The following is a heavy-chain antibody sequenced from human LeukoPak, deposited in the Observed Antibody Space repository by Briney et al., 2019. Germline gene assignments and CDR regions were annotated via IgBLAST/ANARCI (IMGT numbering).Heavy chain of an antibody. J-gene: IGHJ4*02. V-gene: IGHV3-23*01. D-gene: IGHD6-19*01. CDR2: TSGSGNVI. CDR3: AKARYNNGWDYFDY. CDR1: GFTFGTSA. Sequence: GGSLRLSCAASGFTFGTSAMTWVRQAPGKGLEWVSSTSGSGNVIYDSDSVKGRFSISRDNPKGTLYLQMNSLRAEDTATYFCAKARYNNGWDYFDYWGLGTLVTVSS.